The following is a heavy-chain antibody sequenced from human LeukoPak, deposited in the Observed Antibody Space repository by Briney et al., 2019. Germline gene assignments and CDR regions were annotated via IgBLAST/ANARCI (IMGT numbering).Heavy chain of an antibody. CDR1: GFTFSSYA. Sequence: GGSLRLSCAASGFTFSSYAVSWVRQAPGKGLEWVSAISGSGGSTYYADSVKGRFTISRDNSKNTLYLQMNSLRAEDTAVYYCAKEYDSSGYYYSFDYWGQGTLVTVSS. J-gene: IGHJ4*02. CDR2: ISGSGGST. CDR3: AKEYDSSGYYYSFDY. V-gene: IGHV3-23*01. D-gene: IGHD3-22*01.